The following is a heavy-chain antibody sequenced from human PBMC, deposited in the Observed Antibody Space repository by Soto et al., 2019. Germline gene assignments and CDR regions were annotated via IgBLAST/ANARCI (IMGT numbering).Heavy chain of an antibody. CDR1: GYNCTSYW. J-gene: IGHJ6*02. V-gene: IGHV5-51*01. D-gene: IGHD3-10*01. Sequence: GESLKISCKGSGYNCTSYWIGWVRQMPGKGLECMGIIYPGDSDTRYSPSFQGQVTISADKSISTAYLQWSSLKASDTAMYYCAGGGFRGVITRTRYYYGMGVWGQGTTVTVSS. CDR2: IYPGDSDT. CDR3: AGGGFRGVITRTRYYYGMGV.